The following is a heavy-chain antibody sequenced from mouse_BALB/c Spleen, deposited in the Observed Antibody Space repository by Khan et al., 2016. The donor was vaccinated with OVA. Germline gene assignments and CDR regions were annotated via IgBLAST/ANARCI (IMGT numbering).Heavy chain of an antibody. Sequence: VRLQQSGPELVKPGASVKIPCKASGYTFTDYNMAWVRQSHGKSLEWIGDIIPNNGGTIYNQKFKGKATLTVDKSSSTAYKELRSLTSADTAVNYCARHGYGGFAYWGQATLVTVSA. V-gene: IGHV1-18*01. J-gene: IGHJ3*01. CDR3: ARHGYGGFAY. CDR1: GYTFTDYN. CDR2: IIPNNGGT. D-gene: IGHD2-2*01.